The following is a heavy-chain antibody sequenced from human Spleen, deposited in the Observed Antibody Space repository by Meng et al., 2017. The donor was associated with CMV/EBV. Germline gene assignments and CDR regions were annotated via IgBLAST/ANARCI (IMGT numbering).Heavy chain of an antibody. CDR1: GFTFSSYA. Sequence: GESLKISCAASGFTFSSYAMSWVRQAPGKGLEWVSVIYSGGSSTYYADSVKGRFTISRDNSKNTLYLQMNSLRAEDTAVYYCAKALGGSGGGYYYFYGMDVWGQGTTVTVSS. J-gene: IGHJ6*02. V-gene: IGHV3-23*03. CDR3: AKALGGSGGGYYYFYGMDV. CDR2: IYSGGSST. D-gene: IGHD3-3*01.